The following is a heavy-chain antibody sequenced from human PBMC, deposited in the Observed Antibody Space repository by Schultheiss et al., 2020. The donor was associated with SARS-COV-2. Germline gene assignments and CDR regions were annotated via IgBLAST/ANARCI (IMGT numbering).Heavy chain of an antibody. V-gene: IGHV3-30*03. CDR1: GFTFSTSG. D-gene: IGHD1-26*01. J-gene: IGHJ6*02. CDR3: ARDHRWDVYYYYGMDV. Sequence: GGSLRLSCATSGFTFSTSGMTWVRQAPGKGLEWVAVISYDGSNKYYADSVKGRFTISRDNSKNTRYLQMNSLRAEDTAVYYCARDHRWDVYYYYGMDVWGQGTTVTVSS. CDR2: ISYDGSNK.